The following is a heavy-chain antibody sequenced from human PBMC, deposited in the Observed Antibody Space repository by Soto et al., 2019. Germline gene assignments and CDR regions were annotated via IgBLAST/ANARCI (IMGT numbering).Heavy chain of an antibody. CDR1: GYTFTSYD. CDR2: MNPNSGHT. V-gene: IGHV1-8*01. CDR3: ARAALRQIKLFGVVPELNWFDP. J-gene: IGHJ5*02. Sequence: ASVKVSCKASGYTFTSYDITWVGQATGQGLEWMGCMNPNSGHTGYAQKFQGRVTMTRNTCISTVYMELISLRSEDTAVYYCARAALRQIKLFGVVPELNWFDPW. D-gene: IGHD3-3*01.